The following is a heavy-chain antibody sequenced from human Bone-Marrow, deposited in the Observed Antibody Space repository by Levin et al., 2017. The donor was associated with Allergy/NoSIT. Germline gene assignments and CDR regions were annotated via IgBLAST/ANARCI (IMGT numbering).Heavy chain of an antibody. D-gene: IGHD2-8*01. CDR2: ISGSGGST. J-gene: IGHJ4*02. CDR3: AKGPEVNCTNGVCYYFDY. Sequence: GGSLRLSCAASGFTFSSYAMSWVRQAPGKGLEWVSAISGSGGSTYYADSVKGRFTISRDNSKNTLYLQMNSLRAEDTAVYYCAKGPEVNCTNGVCYYFDYWGQGTLVTVSS. V-gene: IGHV3-23*01. CDR1: GFTFSSYA.